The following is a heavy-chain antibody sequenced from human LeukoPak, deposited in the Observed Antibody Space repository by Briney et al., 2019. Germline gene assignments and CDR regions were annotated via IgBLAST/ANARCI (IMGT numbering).Heavy chain of an antibody. CDR1: GFTFYDYG. D-gene: IGHD6-19*01. CDR2: LSVIGGNT. J-gene: IGHJ4*02. V-gene: IGHV3-23*01. CDR3: AKGGWLEY. Sequence: GGSLRLSCAASGFTFYDYGMSWVRQAPGKGLEWVSILSVIGGNTNYADSVKGRFTSSRDNSKNTLYLQMNSLRAEDTAVYYCAKGGWLEYWGQGTLVTVSS.